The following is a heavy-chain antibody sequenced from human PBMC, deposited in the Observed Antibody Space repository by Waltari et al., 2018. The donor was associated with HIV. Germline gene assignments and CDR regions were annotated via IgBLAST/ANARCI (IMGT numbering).Heavy chain of an antibody. V-gene: IGHV1-8*01. J-gene: IGHJ4*02. CDR2: INPSSGNT. CDR1: GYTFTNYD. CDR3: SRGRGYSYGYSDL. Sequence: QVQLVQSGAEVRKPGASVKVSCKASGYTFTNYDINWVRQAPGQGLEWMGWINPSSGNTGYAHKVQGRGTMTRDTSRSTAYMELTSLTSEDTAVYHCSRGRGYSYGYSDLWGQGTLVTVSS. D-gene: IGHD5-18*01.